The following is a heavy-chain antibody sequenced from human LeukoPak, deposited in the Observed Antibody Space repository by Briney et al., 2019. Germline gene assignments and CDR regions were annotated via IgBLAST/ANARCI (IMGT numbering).Heavy chain of an antibody. CDR2: IYHSGTT. J-gene: IGHJ4*02. Sequence: PSETLSLTCAVSGYSISSGYYWGWIRQPPGKGLEWIESIYHSGTTYYNPSLKSRVTISVDTSENQFSLKLTSVTAADTAVYYCARAYYFDDSGGYVYFDYWGQGTLVTVSS. CDR3: ARAYYFDDSGGYVYFDY. CDR1: GYSISSGYY. D-gene: IGHD3-22*01. V-gene: IGHV4-38-2*01.